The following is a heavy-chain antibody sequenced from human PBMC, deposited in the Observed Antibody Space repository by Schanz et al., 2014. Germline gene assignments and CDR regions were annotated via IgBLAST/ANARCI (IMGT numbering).Heavy chain of an antibody. D-gene: IGHD3-9*01. Sequence: QLLESGGGLVQPGGSLRLSCAASGFTFSSYAMSWVRQAPGKGLEWISAISGSGVSTHYADSVKGRFSISRDNSKNTLYLQMNSLRAEDTAVYYCAKDHAGSDILTALGNWGQGTLVTVSS. J-gene: IGHJ4*02. V-gene: IGHV3-23*01. CDR2: ISGSGVST. CDR3: AKDHAGSDILTALGN. CDR1: GFTFSSYA.